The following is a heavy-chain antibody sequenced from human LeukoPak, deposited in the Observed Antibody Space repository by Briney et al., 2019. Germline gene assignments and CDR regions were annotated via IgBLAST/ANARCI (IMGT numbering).Heavy chain of an antibody. J-gene: IGHJ4*02. CDR2: LKQDGSEI. CDR3: ARVVMATGPRQYFDY. V-gene: IGHV3-7*01. Sequence: GGSQRLSCAASGFTFSTYWMTWVRQAPGKGLEWVANLKQDGSEIYYVDSVKGRFTISRDNAKNSVYLQMSSLRAEDTAVYYCARVVMATGPRQYFDYWGQGALVTVSS. CDR1: GFTFSTYW. D-gene: IGHD1-1*01.